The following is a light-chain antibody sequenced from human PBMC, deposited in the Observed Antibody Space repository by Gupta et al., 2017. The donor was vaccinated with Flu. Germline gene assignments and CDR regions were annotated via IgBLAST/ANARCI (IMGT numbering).Light chain of an antibody. CDR1: QGSNNY. J-gene: IGKJ2*01. Sequence: DIQMTQSPSSLSASVGDRVTITWQASQGSNNYLAWFQQKPGKAPRSLIYGASSLRSGVPSKFSGSGSGTDFTLTISNLQPEDFATYFCQQYDTSPDTFGQGTKLEI. CDR3: QQYDTSPDT. V-gene: IGKV1-16*02. CDR2: GAS.